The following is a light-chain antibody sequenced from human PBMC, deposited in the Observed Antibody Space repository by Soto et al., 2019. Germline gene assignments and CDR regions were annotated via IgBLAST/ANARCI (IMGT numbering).Light chain of an antibody. Sequence: DIQMTQSPSSLSASVGDRVTITCRASQGISNYLAWYQQIPGKVPKLLISAASPLQSGVPSRFSGRGSWTDFTLTISSLQPEDVATYYCQKYTNVPAFGGGTKVEIK. CDR2: AAS. CDR1: QGISNY. J-gene: IGKJ4*02. CDR3: QKYTNVPA. V-gene: IGKV1-27*01.